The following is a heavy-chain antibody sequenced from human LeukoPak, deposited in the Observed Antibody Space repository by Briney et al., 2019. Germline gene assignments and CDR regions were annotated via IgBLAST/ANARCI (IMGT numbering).Heavy chain of an antibody. V-gene: IGHV4-61*02. Sequence: SQTLSLTCTVSGGSISSGTNFWTWIRQPAGMGLEWIGRIDSRGSTYYNPSLRSRITISLDTSKNQFSLTLSSVTAADTAMYYCARGNGGSSEFDYWGQGTLVTVSS. D-gene: IGHD4-23*01. CDR2: IDSRGST. CDR1: GGSISSGTNF. CDR3: ARGNGGSSEFDY. J-gene: IGHJ4*02.